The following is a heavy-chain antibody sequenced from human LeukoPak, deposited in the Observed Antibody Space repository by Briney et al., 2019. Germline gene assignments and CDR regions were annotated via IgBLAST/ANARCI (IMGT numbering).Heavy chain of an antibody. Sequence: GGSLRLSCAASGFTFSSYWMHWVRQAPGKGLVWVSRINSDGSSTTYADSVKGRFTISRDTSKNTLYLQMNSLRVEDTAVYFCAGRHCSGGGCYFAGADPFDYWGQGTLVTVSS. V-gene: IGHV3-74*01. J-gene: IGHJ4*02. CDR3: AGRHCSGGGCYFAGADPFDY. D-gene: IGHD2-15*01. CDR1: GFTFSSYW. CDR2: INSDGSST.